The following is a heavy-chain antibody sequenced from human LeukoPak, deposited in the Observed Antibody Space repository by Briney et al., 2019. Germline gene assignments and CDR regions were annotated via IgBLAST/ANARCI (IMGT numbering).Heavy chain of an antibody. CDR3: ARSGASGWIFDY. CDR2: IYHSGST. V-gene: IGHV4-38-2*02. J-gene: IGHJ4*02. Sequence: PSETLSLTCTVSGYSISSGYYWGWIRQPPGKGLEWIGSIYHSGSTYYNPSLKSRVTISVDTSKNQFSLKLSSVTAADTAVYYCARSGASGWIFDYWGQGTLVTVSS. CDR1: GYSISSGYY. D-gene: IGHD6-19*01.